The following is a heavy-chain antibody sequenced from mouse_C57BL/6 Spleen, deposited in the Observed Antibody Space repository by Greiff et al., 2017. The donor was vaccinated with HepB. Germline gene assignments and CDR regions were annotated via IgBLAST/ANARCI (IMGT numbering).Heavy chain of an antibody. V-gene: IGHV5-9-1*02. D-gene: IGHD2-1*01. CDR3: TRAYGNYGDAMDY. J-gene: IGHJ4*01. Sequence: EVHLVESGEGLVKPGGSLKLSCAASGFTFSSYAMSWVRQTPEKRLEWVAYISSGGDYIYYADTVKGRFTISRDNARNTLYLQMSSLKSEDTAMYYCTRAYGNYGDAMDYWGQGTSVTVSS. CDR1: GFTFSSYA. CDR2: ISSGGDYI.